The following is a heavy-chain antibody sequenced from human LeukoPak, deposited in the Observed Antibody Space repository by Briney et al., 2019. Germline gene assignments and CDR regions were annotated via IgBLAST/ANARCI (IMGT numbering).Heavy chain of an antibody. V-gene: IGHV4-34*01. J-gene: IGHJ6*04. D-gene: IGHD6-13*01. Sequence: SETLSLTCAVYGGSFSGYYWSWIRQPPGKGLEWIGEINHSGSTNYNPSLKSRVTISVDTSKNQFSLKLSSVTAADTAVYYCVRWRERYSRARPEGLAARYYGMDVWGKGTTVTVSS. CDR3: VRWRERYSRARPEGLAARYYGMDV. CDR2: INHSGST. CDR1: GGSFSGYY.